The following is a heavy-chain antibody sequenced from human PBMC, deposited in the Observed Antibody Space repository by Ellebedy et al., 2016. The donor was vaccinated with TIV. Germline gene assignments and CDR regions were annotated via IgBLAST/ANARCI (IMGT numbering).Heavy chain of an antibody. CDR3: TRDMVQGMVAIYVWFDY. J-gene: IGHJ4*02. CDR1: GYTFNSYG. V-gene: IGHV1-18*01. CDR2: ISAYTGDT. Sequence: ASVKVSCKASGYTFNSYGISWVRQAPGQGLEWMGWISAYTGDTNYAKKFQGRVTITTDTSTSTAYMELRSLRSDDTAVYYCTRDMVQGMVAIYVWFDYWGQGTLVTVSS. D-gene: IGHD3-10*01.